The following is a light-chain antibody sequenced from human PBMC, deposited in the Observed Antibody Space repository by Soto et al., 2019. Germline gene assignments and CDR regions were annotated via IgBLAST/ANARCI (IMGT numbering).Light chain of an antibody. CDR3: QQTFSIPRT. Sequence: DMQMPQSPPSLSASVGGRVTIACRASQNVRSYLNWYQQKPGKAPGLLIYETSTLQSGVPSRFSGTGYGTDFTLTISSLQPEDFVTYYCQQTFSIPRTFGHGTKVDIK. J-gene: IGKJ1*01. V-gene: IGKV1-39*01. CDR1: QNVRSY. CDR2: ETS.